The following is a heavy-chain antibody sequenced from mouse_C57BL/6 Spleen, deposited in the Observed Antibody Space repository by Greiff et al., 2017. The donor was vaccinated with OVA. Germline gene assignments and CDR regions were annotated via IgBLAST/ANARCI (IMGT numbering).Heavy chain of an antibody. Sequence: EVQLVESGGGLVKPGGSLKLSCAASGFTFSSYAMSWVRQTPEKRLEWVATISDGGSYTYYPDNVKGRFTISRDNAKNNLYLQMSHLKSEDTAMYYCARLDDVAWFAYWGQGTLVTVSA. J-gene: IGHJ3*01. V-gene: IGHV5-4*01. D-gene: IGHD2-12*01. CDR1: GFTFSSYA. CDR3: ARLDDVAWFAY. CDR2: ISDGGSYT.